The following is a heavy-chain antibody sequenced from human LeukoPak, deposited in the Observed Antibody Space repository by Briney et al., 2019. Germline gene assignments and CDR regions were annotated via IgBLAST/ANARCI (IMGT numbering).Heavy chain of an antibody. V-gene: IGHV3-73*01. J-gene: IGHJ4*02. CDR1: GFTFSGSA. Sequence: GGSLRLSCAASGFTFSGSAVHWVRQAAGEGLEWVGRIRSRTENYATAYAASVKGRFPIPRDDSKHMAYLQLHSLKIDDTDVYFCTRRRRRVANFDFWGQGTLVTVSS. CDR3: TRRRRRVANFDF. D-gene: IGHD2-8*01. CDR2: IRSRTENYAT.